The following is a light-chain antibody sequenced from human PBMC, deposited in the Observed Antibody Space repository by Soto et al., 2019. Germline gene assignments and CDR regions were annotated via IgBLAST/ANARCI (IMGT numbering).Light chain of an antibody. Sequence: QSALTQPPSASGSPGQSVTISCTGTSSDVGGYNYVSWYQQEPGKAPKLMIYEVSKRPSGVPDRFSGSKSGNTASLTVSGLQAEDEADYYCSSYAGSNNFGVFGGGTKVTVL. J-gene: IGLJ3*02. CDR3: SSYAGSNNFGV. CDR1: SSDVGGYNY. CDR2: EVS. V-gene: IGLV2-8*01.